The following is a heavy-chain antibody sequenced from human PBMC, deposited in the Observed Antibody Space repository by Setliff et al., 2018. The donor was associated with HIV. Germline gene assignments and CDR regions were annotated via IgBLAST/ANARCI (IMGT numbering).Heavy chain of an antibody. J-gene: IGHJ4*02. D-gene: IGHD3-22*01. CDR1: GVTISSHF. CDR3: ARHVARFDYDTGGYYVSHFDY. V-gene: IGHV4-4*07. CDR2: AYTTGTT. Sequence: SETLSLTCSVSGVTISSHFWTWIRQPAGKGLEWIGRAYTTGTTKYNPSLKSRVTISVDTSKNQFSVRLSSVSAADTAVYFCARHVARFDYDTGGYYVSHFDYWGQGTQVTVSS.